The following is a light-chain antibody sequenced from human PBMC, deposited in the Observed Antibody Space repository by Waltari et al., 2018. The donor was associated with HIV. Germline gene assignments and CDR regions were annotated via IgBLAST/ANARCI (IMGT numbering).Light chain of an antibody. CDR3: ASLSHSLTLVV. CDR1: NSDIGASDY. V-gene: IGLV2-14*03. Sequence: QSALSQPASVSGSPGQSITLSCNGTNSDIGASDYVSWYQKFPARAPRLLIDGVKKRPSGVSTRCSGSKAANTASLTISGLQLEDEADFYCASLSHSLTLVVFGGGTHLTVL. J-gene: IGLJ2*01. CDR2: GVK.